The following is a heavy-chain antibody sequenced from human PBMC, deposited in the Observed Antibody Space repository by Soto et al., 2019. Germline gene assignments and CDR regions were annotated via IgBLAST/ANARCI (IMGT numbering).Heavy chain of an antibody. CDR1: GFTFSSYW. D-gene: IGHD1-26*01. V-gene: IGHV3-74*01. CDR2: INSDGSST. J-gene: IGHJ5*02. CDR3: ARGPRIAGGGGSYSDWFDP. Sequence: EVQLVESGGGLVQPGGSMRLSCAASGFTFSSYWMHWVRQAPGKGLVWVSRINSDGSSTSYADSVKGRFTISRDNAKNTLYLQMNSLGAEDTAVYYWARGPRIAGGGGSYSDWFDPWGQGTLVTVSS.